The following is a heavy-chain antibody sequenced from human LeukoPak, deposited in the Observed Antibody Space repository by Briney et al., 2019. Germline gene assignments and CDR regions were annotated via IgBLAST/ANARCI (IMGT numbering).Heavy chain of an antibody. V-gene: IGHV1-69*13. CDR3: ARDLGYCSSTSCYGDSDWFDP. D-gene: IGHD2-2*01. Sequence: SVKVSCKASGGTFSSYAISWVRQAPGQGLEWMGGIIPIFGTANYAQKFQGRVTITADESTSTAYMELSGLRSEDTAVYYCARDLGYCSSTSCYGDSDWFDPWGQGTLVTVSS. J-gene: IGHJ5*02. CDR1: GGTFSSYA. CDR2: IIPIFGTA.